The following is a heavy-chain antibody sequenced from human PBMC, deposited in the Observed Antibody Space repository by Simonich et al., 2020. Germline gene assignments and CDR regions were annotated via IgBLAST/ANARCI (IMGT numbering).Heavy chain of an antibody. Sequence: QVQLVQSGAEVKKPGASVKVSCKASGYTFTGYYMHWVRQAPGQGLEWMVWINPNSGGTNYAQKCQGRVTMTRDTSISTAYMELSRLRSDDTAVYYCARSHIAAAGTGYFQHWGQGTLVTVSS. CDR1: GYTFTGYY. D-gene: IGHD6-13*01. J-gene: IGHJ1*01. CDR2: INPNSGGT. V-gene: IGHV1-2*02. CDR3: ARSHIAAAGTGYFQH.